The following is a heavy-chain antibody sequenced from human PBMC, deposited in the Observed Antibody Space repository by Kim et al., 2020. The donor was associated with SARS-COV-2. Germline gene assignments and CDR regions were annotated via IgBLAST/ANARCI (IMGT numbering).Heavy chain of an antibody. Sequence: SLKSRVTISVDTSKNQFSLKLSSVTAADTAVYYCARDLAYYYDSRDWFDPWGQGTLVTVSS. D-gene: IGHD3-22*01. V-gene: IGHV4-39*07. J-gene: IGHJ5*02. CDR3: ARDLAYYYDSRDWFDP.